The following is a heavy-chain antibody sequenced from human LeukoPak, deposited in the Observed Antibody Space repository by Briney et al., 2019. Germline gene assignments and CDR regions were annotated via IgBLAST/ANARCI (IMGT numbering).Heavy chain of an antibody. V-gene: IGHV4-59*08. CDR1: GGSISGSY. CDR3: ARHEAAALSSLDY. D-gene: IGHD6-13*01. Sequence: PSETLSLTCTVSGGSISGSYWSWIRQPPGKGLEWIGYIYNSGSTNYNPSLKSRVAISVDTSKNQFSLKLSPVTAADTAVYYCARHEAAALSSLDYWGQGTLVTVSS. J-gene: IGHJ4*02. CDR2: IYNSGST.